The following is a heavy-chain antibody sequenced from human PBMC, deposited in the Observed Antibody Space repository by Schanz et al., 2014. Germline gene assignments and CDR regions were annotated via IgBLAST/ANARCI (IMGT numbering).Heavy chain of an antibody. D-gene: IGHD6-13*01. V-gene: IGHV3-11*05. CDR1: GFTFSDYY. CDR3: AREQIMAAAGLVDY. J-gene: IGHJ4*01. CDR2: ISGTTTYT. Sequence: QAQLVESGGGLVKPGGPLRLSCAASGFTFSDYYMSWIRQAPGKGLEWVSYISGTTTYTNYADSVKGRFTITRDNAKNSLYLQMNSLRAEETAVDYCAREQIMAAAGLVDYWGHGTLVTVSA.